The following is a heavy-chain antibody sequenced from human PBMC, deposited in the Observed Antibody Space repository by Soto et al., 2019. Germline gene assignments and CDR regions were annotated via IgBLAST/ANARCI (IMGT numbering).Heavy chain of an antibody. J-gene: IGHJ6*02. D-gene: IGHD1-1*01. Sequence: NPSETLSLTCTVSGGSISTNHWTWIRQPPGKGLEWIGYIYYRGSTNYNPSLKSRVSISVDTSKNQFSLKLSSVTAADTAVYYCARDDNNYGMDVWGQGTTVTVSS. CDR1: GGSISTNH. V-gene: IGHV4-59*01. CDR3: ARDDNNYGMDV. CDR2: IYYRGST.